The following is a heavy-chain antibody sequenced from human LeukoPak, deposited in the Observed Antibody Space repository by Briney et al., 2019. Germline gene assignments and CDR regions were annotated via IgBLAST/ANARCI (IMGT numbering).Heavy chain of an antibody. CDR2: IYHSGST. CDR1: GYSISSGYY. D-gene: IGHD3-22*01. CDR3: ARASIGYYYDSSGSEYNWFDP. J-gene: IGHJ5*02. Sequence: SETLSLTCTVSGYSISSGYYWGWIRQPPGKGLEWIGSIYHSGSTYYNPSLKSRVTISVDTSKNQFSLKLSSVTAADTAVYYCARASIGYYYDSSGSEYNWFDPWGQGTLVTVSS. V-gene: IGHV4-38-2*02.